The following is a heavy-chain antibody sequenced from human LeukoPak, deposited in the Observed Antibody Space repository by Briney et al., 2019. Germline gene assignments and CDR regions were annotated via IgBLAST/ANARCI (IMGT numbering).Heavy chain of an antibody. V-gene: IGHV4-39*07. CDR1: GGSISSSSYY. Sequence: PSETLSLTCTVSGGSISSSSYYWGWIRQPPGKGLEWIGSIYYSGSTYYNPSLKSRVTISVDTSKNQFSLKLSSVTAADTAVYYCARGQTYYYDSSGYYYDYWGQGTLVTVSS. D-gene: IGHD3-22*01. CDR3: ARGQTYYYDSSGYYYDY. CDR2: IYYSGST. J-gene: IGHJ4*02.